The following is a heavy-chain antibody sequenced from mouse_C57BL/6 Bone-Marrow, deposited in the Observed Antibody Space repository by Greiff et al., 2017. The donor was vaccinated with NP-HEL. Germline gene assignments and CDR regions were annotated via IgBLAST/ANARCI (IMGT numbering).Heavy chain of an antibody. CDR1: GYTFTDHT. J-gene: IGHJ2*01. V-gene: IGHV1-78*01. CDR3: ARSAYYSNYAFDY. D-gene: IGHD2-5*01. Sequence: VKLQESDAELVKPGASVKISCKVSGYTFTDHTIHWMKQRPEQGLEWIGYIYPRDGSTKYNEKFKGKATLTADKSSSTAYMQLNSLTSEDSAVYFCARSAYYSNYAFDYWGQGTTLTVSS. CDR2: IYPRDGST.